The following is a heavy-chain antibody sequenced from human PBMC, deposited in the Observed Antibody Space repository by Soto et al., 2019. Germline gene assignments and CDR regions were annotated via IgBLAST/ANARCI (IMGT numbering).Heavy chain of an antibody. CDR3: ARRSGTNYYYYYYGMDV. V-gene: IGHV4-39*01. CDR2: IYYSGST. J-gene: IGHJ6*02. CDR1: GGSISSSTYY. D-gene: IGHD1-7*01. Sequence: QLQLQESGPGLVKPSETLSLTCTVSGGSISSSTYYWGWIRQPPGKGLEWIGSIYYSGSTYYNSYLKSRVTISVDTSKNQFSLNLSSVTAADTAVYYCARRSGTNYYYYYYGMDVCGQGTTVTVSS.